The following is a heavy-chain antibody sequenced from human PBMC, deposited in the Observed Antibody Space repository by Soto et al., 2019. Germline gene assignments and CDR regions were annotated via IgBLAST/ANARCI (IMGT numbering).Heavy chain of an antibody. Sequence: GESLKISCAASGFTFSSYAMSWVRQAPGKGLEWGSAISGSGGSTYYADSVKGRFTISRDNSKNTLYLQMNSLRAEDTAVYYCARLAYCGGDCYYYYYYGMDVWGQGTTVTVSS. CDR3: ARLAYCGGDCYYYYYYGMDV. V-gene: IGHV3-23*01. D-gene: IGHD2-21*02. CDR2: ISGSGGST. CDR1: GFTFSSYA. J-gene: IGHJ6*02.